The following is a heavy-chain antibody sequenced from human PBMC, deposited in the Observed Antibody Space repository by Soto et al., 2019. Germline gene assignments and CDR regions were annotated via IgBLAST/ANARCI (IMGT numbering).Heavy chain of an antibody. CDR2: IIPIFGTA. D-gene: IGHD2-15*01. V-gene: IGHV1-69*01. Sequence: QVQLVQSGAEVKKPGSSVKVSCKASGGTFSSYAISWVRQAPGQGLEWMGGIIPIFGTANYAQKFQGRVTITADESTSTAYMELSSLRSADTAVYYCARDKDIVVVVAAVAFDIWGQGTMVTVSS. CDR1: GGTFSSYA. J-gene: IGHJ3*02. CDR3: ARDKDIVVVVAAVAFDI.